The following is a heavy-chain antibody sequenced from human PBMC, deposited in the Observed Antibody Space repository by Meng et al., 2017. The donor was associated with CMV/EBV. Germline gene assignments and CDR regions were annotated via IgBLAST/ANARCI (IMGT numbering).Heavy chain of an antibody. CDR1: SSYY. J-gene: IGHJ5*02. V-gene: IGHV4-39*07. CDR2: IYYSGST. CDR3: ARDGPPITIFGVVTPANWFDP. Sequence: SSYYWGWIRQPPGKGLEWIGSIYYSGSTYYNPSLKSRVTISVDTSKNQFSLKLSPVTAADTAVYYCARDGPPITIFGVVTPANWFDPWGQGTLVTVSS. D-gene: IGHD3-3*01.